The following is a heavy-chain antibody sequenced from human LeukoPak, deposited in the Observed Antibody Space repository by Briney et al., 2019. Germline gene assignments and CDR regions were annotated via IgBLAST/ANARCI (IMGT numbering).Heavy chain of an antibody. J-gene: IGHJ5*02. CDR1: GGSISSSSYY. CDR3: ATSGSYPGGLFDP. CDR2: IYYSGST. D-gene: IGHD1-26*01. Sequence: PSETLSLTCTVSGGSISSSSYYWGWIRQPPGKGLEWIGSIYYSGSTYYNPSLKSRVTISVDTSKNQFSLKLSSVTAVDTAVYYCATSGSYPGGLFDPWGQGTLVTVSS. V-gene: IGHV4-39*07.